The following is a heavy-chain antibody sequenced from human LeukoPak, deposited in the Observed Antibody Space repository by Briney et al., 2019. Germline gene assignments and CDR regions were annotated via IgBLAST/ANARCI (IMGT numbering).Heavy chain of an antibody. J-gene: IGHJ4*02. CDR3: AGYHCSSTCCFRAGVDY. Sequence: GGSLRLSCAASGFTFSDYYMSWIRQAPGKGLEWVSYISSSGSTIYYADSVKGRFTISRDNAKNSLYLQMNSLRAEDTAVYYCAGYHCSSTCCFRAGVDYWGQGTLVTVSS. CDR2: ISSSGSTI. D-gene: IGHD2-2*01. CDR1: GFTFSDYY. V-gene: IGHV3-11*01.